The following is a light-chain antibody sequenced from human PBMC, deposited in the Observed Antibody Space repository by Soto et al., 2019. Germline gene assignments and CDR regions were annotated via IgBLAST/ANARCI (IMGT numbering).Light chain of an antibody. Sequence: QSVLTQPPSVSGAPGQRVTISCTGSSSNIGAGYDVHWYQQLPGTAPKLLICANSDRPSGVPDRFSGSKSGTSASLAITGLQAEDEAHYYCQSYDNSLSGWVFGGGTKVTVL. CDR1: SSNIGAGYD. J-gene: IGLJ3*02. CDR2: ANS. V-gene: IGLV1-40*01. CDR3: QSYDNSLSGWV.